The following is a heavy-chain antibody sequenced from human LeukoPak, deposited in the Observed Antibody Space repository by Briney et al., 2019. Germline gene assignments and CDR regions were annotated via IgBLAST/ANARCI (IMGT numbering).Heavy chain of an antibody. CDR3: ASTAAGYFDY. J-gene: IGHJ4*02. D-gene: IGHD6-13*01. Sequence: GASVKVSCKASGYTFTGHHMHWVRQAPGQGLEWMGLIDPNSEYTNTAQNFQGRVTMTRGTSITTAYMELTSLRSDDTAVYYCASTAAGYFDYWGQGTLVTVSS. CDR1: GYTFTGHH. V-gene: IGHV1-2*02. CDR2: IDPNSEYT.